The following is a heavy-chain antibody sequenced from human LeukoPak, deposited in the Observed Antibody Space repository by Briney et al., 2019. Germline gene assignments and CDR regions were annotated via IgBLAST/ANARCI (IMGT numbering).Heavy chain of an antibody. CDR1: GFTFNNHG. Sequence: GGSLRLSCAASGFTFNNHGMHWVRQAPGKGLEWVAFIHYDGSTEYYTDSVKGRFTISRDNSKNTLYLQMNSLRVEDTAVYYCASGGWGSSSPGLGLDYWGQGTLVTVSS. CDR2: IHYDGSTE. D-gene: IGHD6-6*01. V-gene: IGHV3-30*02. J-gene: IGHJ4*02. CDR3: ASGGWGSSSPGLGLDY.